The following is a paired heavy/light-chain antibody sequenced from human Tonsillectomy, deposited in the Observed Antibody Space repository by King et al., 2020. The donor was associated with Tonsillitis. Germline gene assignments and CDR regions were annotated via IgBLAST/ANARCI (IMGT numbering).Light chain of an antibody. CDR3: AAWDDRLNGPV. Sequence: QSVLTQPPSVSEAPRQRVTISCSGSSSNIGNNAVNWYQQLPGKAPKLLIYYDDLLPSGVSDRFSGSKSGTSASLAISGLQSEDEAAYYCAAWDDRLNGPVFGGGTKLTVL. CDR1: SSNIGNNA. V-gene: IGLV1-36*01. J-gene: IGLJ3*02. CDR2: YDD.
Heavy chain of an antibody. D-gene: IGHD6-13*01. V-gene: IGHV2-26*01. CDR2: IFSSDEK. J-gene: IGHJ4*02. CDR1: GFSLSNARMG. CDR3: ARIVRQQLVGAPDSEFDY. Sequence: QVTLKESGPVLVKPTETLTLTCTVSGFSLSNARMGVSWIRQPPGKALEWLAHIFSSDEKSYSTSLKSRLTISKDTSKSQVVLTMTNMDPVDTATYYCARIVRQQLVGAPDSEFDYWGQGTLVTVSS.